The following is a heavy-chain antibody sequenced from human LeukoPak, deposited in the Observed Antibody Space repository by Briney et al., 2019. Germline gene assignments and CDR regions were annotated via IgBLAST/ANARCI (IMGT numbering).Heavy chain of an antibody. D-gene: IGHD3-22*01. CDR1: GGSISSYY. J-gene: IGHJ4*02. CDR3: ARHDNFDRDYDSSGYSNFDY. Sequence: SQTLSLTCTVSGGSISSYYWSWIRQPPGKGLEWIGYIYYSGSTNYNPSLKSRVTISVDTSKNQFSLKLSSVTAADTAVYYCARHDNFDRDYDSSGYSNFDYWGQGTLVTVSS. V-gene: IGHV4-59*08. CDR2: IYYSGST.